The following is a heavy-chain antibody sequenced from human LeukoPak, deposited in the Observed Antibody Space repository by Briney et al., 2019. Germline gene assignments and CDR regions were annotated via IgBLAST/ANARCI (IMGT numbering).Heavy chain of an antibody. CDR1: GFTLSTYA. D-gene: IGHD2-21*01. Sequence: GGSLRLSCAASGFTLSTYATSWVRQTPGKGLEWVAATSSSGAGTYHADSVRGRFTISRDNSKNTLYLQMNSLRAEDAAVYFCAKAPVTSCRGAYCYPFDSWGQGTLVTVSS. V-gene: IGHV3-23*01. CDR3: AKAPVTSCRGAYCYPFDS. CDR2: TSSSGAGT. J-gene: IGHJ4*02.